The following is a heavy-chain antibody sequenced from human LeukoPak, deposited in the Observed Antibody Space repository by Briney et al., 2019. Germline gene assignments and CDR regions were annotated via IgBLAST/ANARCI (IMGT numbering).Heavy chain of an antibody. J-gene: IGHJ3*02. CDR1: GGSISSGSYY. CDR2: IYTSGST. D-gene: IGHD4-11*01. V-gene: IGHV4-61*02. CDR3: ARAESVGAGEPYSIYAFDI. Sequence: PSETLSLTCTVSGGSISSGSYYWSWIRQPAGKGLEWIGRIYTSGSTNYNPSLKSRVTISVDTSKNQFSLKLSSVTAADTAVYYCARAESVGAGEPYSIYAFDIWGQGTMVTVSS.